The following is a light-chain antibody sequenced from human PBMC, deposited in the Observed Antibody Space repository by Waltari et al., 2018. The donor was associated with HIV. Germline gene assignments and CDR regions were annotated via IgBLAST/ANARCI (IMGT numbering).Light chain of an antibody. CDR1: SSNIGNNY. CDR2: DNN. J-gene: IGLJ3*02. Sequence: HSVLTQPPSVSAAPGQKVTISCSGSSSNIGNNYVSWYQQFPGTAPKLLIYDNNKRPSGIPDRSSGTKSGTSATLGITGLQTGDEAGYYCGAWDSGLSAWVFGGGTKLTVL. CDR3: GAWDSGLSAWV. V-gene: IGLV1-51*01.